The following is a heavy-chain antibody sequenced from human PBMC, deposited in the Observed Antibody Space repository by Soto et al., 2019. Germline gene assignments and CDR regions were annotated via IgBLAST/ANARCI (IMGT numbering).Heavy chain of an antibody. CDR3: ARGVYRYSYGPGDY. CDR2: IWYDGSNK. V-gene: IGHV3-33*08. Sequence: GGSLRLSCAASGFTFSSYGRSWVRQAPGKGLEWVAVIWYDGSNKYYADSVKGRFTISRDNSKNTLYLQMNSLRAEDTAVYYGARGVYRYSYGPGDYWGQGTLVTVSS. D-gene: IGHD5-18*01. CDR1: GFTFSSYG. J-gene: IGHJ4*02.